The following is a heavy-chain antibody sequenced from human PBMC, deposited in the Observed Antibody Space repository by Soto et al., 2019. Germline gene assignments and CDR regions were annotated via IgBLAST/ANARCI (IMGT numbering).Heavy chain of an antibody. D-gene: IGHD7-27*01. CDR1: GGSVRTGSYH. CDR2: IPNNGSP. J-gene: IGHJ4*02. Sequence: LTCSVSGGSVRTGSYHWSWIRQPPGEGLEWIGFIPNNGSPDYNPSLKSRVVVSIDRSKNQFSLKVNSVTAADTAVYFCARIGWGGDSWGQGTLVTVSS. V-gene: IGHV4-61*01. CDR3: ARIGWGGDS.